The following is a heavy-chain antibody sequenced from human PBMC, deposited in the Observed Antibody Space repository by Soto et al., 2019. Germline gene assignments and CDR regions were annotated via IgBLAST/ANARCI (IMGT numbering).Heavy chain of an antibody. CDR1: GFIFTNYA. V-gene: IGHV3-30-3*01. J-gene: IGHJ6*02. Sequence: QVLLVESGGGVVQPGRALRLSCAASGFIFTNYAMHWVRQAPGKGLEWVAVTSYDDTNKYYAGSVKGRFTISRDNSKNTVYLQMNSLRTDDTAIYYCARGAYGMDVWGQGTTVTVSS. CDR3: ARGAYGMDV. CDR2: TSYDDTNK.